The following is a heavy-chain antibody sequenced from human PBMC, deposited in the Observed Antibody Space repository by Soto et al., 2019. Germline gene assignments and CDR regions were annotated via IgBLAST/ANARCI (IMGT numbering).Heavy chain of an antibody. Sequence: SETLSLTCTVSGGSISSYYWSWIRQPPGKGLEWIGYIYYNVNTNYNPSLKSRVTISVDTSKNQFSLKLSSVTAADTAVYYCARHETLPGDYYSWGQGTLLTVSS. D-gene: IGHD2-21*02. CDR3: ARHETLPGDYYS. J-gene: IGHJ5*02. V-gene: IGHV4-59*08. CDR2: IYYNVNT. CDR1: GGSISSYY.